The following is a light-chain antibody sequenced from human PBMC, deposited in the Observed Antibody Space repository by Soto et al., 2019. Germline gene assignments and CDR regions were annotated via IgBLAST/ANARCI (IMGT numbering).Light chain of an antibody. J-gene: IGKJ1*01. CDR2: DAS. Sequence: EIVLTQSPGTLSLSPGERATLSCRASQSFRSDYLAWNQQKPGQAPRLLIYDASSRATGFPDRFSGSGSGTDFTLTISRLEPEDFAVYFCQQYGSLPETFGQGTKV. CDR3: QQYGSLPET. V-gene: IGKV3-20*01. CDR1: QSFRSDY.